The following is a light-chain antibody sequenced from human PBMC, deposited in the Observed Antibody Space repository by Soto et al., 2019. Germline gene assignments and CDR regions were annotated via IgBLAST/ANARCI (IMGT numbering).Light chain of an antibody. CDR3: TSPTPSSLYV. CDR2: MVS. Sequence: VLTQPASVSGSPGQSITISCTGTSSDVGNYNYVSSYPQYPGRVPKLLIYMVSNRPSGASNRFYGSKSGHTAYLTSSGHQADDEADYFYTSPTPSSLYVFGTGTKVTVL. CDR1: SSDVGNYNY. V-gene: IGLV2-14*01. J-gene: IGLJ1*01.